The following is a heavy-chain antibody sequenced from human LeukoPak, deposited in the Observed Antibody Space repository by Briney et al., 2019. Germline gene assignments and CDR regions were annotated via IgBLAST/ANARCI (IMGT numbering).Heavy chain of an antibody. CDR2: IYTSGST. J-gene: IGHJ3*02. V-gene: IGHV4-61*02. CDR1: GGSISSGSYY. D-gene: IGHD6-25*01. CDR3: ARDLAGNAFDI. Sequence: SQTLSLTCTVSGGSISSGSYYWSWLRQPAGKGLEWIGRIYTSGSTHYHPSLKSRVTISVDTSKNQFSLKLSSVTAAGTAVYYCARDLAGNAFDIWGQGTMVTVSS.